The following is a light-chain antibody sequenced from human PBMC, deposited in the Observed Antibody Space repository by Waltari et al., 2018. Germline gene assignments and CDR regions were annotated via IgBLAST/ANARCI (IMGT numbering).Light chain of an antibody. CDR3: QQRSNWTPHT. V-gene: IGKV3-11*01. Sequence: EIVLTQSPATLSLSPGDTATLSCRASQSVGSYLAWYQQKPGQPPRLLIYDASNRATGVPARVRGSGSGTDVTLTIRSLEAEDFAVYYCQQRSNWTPHTFGQGARLEIK. CDR2: DAS. J-gene: IGKJ2*01. CDR1: QSVGSY.